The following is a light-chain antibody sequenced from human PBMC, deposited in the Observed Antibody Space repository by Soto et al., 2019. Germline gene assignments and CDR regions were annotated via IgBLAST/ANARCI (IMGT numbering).Light chain of an antibody. Sequence: VLAQSPGILYFSPGGRGTLSLRASQTISSGFLAWYQQKVGQAPRLLIYDASTRATGIPDRFSGGGSGTEFTLTISSLQSEDFVVYYCQQYNSWPPITFGQGTRLEIK. J-gene: IGKJ5*01. CDR1: QTISSGF. V-gene: IGKV3-15*01. CDR2: DAS. CDR3: QQYNSWPPIT.